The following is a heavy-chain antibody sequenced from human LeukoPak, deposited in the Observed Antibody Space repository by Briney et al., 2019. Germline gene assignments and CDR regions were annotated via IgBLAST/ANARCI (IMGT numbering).Heavy chain of an antibody. V-gene: IGHV3-64*01. Sequence: GGSLRLSCAASGFTFSSSAMHWVRQAPGKGLEYVSAISSNGGSTYYANSVKGRFTISRDNSKNTLYLQMGSLRAEDMAVYYCARDAQPMVRGEVTCYFDYWGQGTLVTVSS. CDR1: GFTFSSSA. J-gene: IGHJ4*02. D-gene: IGHD3-10*01. CDR3: ARDAQPMVRGEVTCYFDY. CDR2: ISSNGGST.